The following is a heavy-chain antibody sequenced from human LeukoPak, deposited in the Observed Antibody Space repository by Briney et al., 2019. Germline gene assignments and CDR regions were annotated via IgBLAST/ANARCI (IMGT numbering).Heavy chain of an antibody. D-gene: IGHD1-26*01. Sequence: GGSLRLSCAASGFTFSDYWMSWVRQAPGKGLEWVANIKQDGTEKNYVDSVKGRFIISRDNAKNSLYLQLNSLRAEDTAIYYCARSEEDSHYRSDDYWGQGTLVTVSS. CDR1: GFTFSDYW. CDR2: IKQDGTEK. J-gene: IGHJ4*02. CDR3: ARSEEDSHYRSDDY. V-gene: IGHV3-7*03.